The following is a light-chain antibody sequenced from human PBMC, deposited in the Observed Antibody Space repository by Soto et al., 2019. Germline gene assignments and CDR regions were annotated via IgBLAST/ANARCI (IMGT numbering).Light chain of an antibody. V-gene: IGKV1-5*03. CDR2: KAS. Sequence: DIQMTQSPSTLSASVGGRVTITCRASQSVSSWVAWYHLKPGKAPKLLIYKASTLETGVPSRFSGSGSRTEFTLTISSLQPDDFATYYCQHYASFSGTFGQGTKVEIK. J-gene: IGKJ1*01. CDR1: QSVSSW. CDR3: QHYASFSGT.